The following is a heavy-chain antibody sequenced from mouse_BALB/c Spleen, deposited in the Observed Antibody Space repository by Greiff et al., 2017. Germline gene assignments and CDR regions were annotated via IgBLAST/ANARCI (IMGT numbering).Heavy chain of an antibody. J-gene: IGHJ2*01. CDR3: ARKGYRYDGQSPFDY. D-gene: IGHD2-14*01. V-gene: IGHV5-9-3*01. CDR2: ISSGGSYT. Sequence: EVQRVESGGGLVKPGGSLKLSCAASGFTFSSYAMSWVRQTPEKRLEWVATISSGGSYTYYPDSVKGRFTISRDNAKNTLYLQMSSLRSEDTAMYYCARKGYRYDGQSPFDYWGQGTTLTVSS. CDR1: GFTFSSYA.